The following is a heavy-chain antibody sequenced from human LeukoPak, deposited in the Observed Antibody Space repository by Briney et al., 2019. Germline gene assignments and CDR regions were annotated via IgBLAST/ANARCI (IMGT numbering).Heavy chain of an antibody. CDR1: GFTFSSYD. CDR3: ARASLLWFGSEGMDV. CDR2: IGTAGDT. D-gene: IGHD3-10*01. Sequence: PGGSLRLSCAASGFTFSSYDMHWVRQATGKGLEWVSAIGTAGDTYYPGSVKGRFTISRENAKNSLYLQMNSLRAGVTAVYYCARASLLWFGSEGMDVWGQGTTVTVSS. J-gene: IGHJ6*02. V-gene: IGHV3-13*01.